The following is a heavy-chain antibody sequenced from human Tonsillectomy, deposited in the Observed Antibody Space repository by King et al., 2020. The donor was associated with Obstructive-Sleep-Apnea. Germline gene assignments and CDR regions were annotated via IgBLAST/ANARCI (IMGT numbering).Heavy chain of an antibody. J-gene: IGHJ4*02. V-gene: IGHV3-9*01. D-gene: IGHD6-19*01. CDR3: AKDMSSGWYGPLDH. CDR2: INWNGGSF. Sequence: VQLVESGGGLVQPGRSLRLSCAASGFTFDDYAMHWVRQPPGKGLEWVSGINWNGGSFGYADSVKGRFTISRDNAKNSLFLQMNSLRPEDTALYFCAKDMSSGWYGPLDHWGQGTLVTVSS. CDR1: GFTFDDYA.